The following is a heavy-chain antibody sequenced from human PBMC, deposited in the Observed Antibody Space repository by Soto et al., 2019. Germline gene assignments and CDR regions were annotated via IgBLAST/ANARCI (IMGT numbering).Heavy chain of an antibody. J-gene: IGHJ3*02. CDR3: AIDRLTPYYYDIIGYQAFDT. Sequence: ASVKVSCKVSGYTLTELSMHWVRQAPGKGLEWMGGFDPEDGETIYAQKFQGRVTMTEDTSTDKAYMELSSLRSEDKAVYYYAIDRLTPYYYDIIGYQAFDTWGKGTMVTVS. V-gene: IGHV1-24*01. CDR1: GYTLTELS. CDR2: FDPEDGET. D-gene: IGHD3-22*01.